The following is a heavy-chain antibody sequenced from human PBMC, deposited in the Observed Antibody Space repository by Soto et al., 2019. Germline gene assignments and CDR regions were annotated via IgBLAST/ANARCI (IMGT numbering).Heavy chain of an antibody. CDR3: ARDVMVTAMVMWYFDL. CDR1: GFTFSSYG. V-gene: IGHV3-33*01. CDR2: IWYDGSNK. D-gene: IGHD2-21*02. Sequence: QVQLVESGGGVVQPGRSLRLSCAASGFTFSSYGMHWVRQAPGKGLEWVAVIWYDGSNKYYADSVKGRFTISRDNSKNPLYLQMSSLRAEDTAVYYCARDVMVTAMVMWYFDLWGRGTLVTVSS. J-gene: IGHJ2*01.